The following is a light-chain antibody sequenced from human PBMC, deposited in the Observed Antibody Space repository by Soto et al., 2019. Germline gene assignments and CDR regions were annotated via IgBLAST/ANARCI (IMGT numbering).Light chain of an antibody. V-gene: IGKV3-15*01. J-gene: IGKJ2*01. CDR1: QSVRSN. CDR3: QQFKNWPPYT. Sequence: EIVMTQSPATLSVSPGERVTLSCRASQSVRSNLAWYQQKPGQAPRLLIYGASTRATGLPARFSGSGSGTDFTLTISSLQSEDFAVYYCQQFKNWPPYTFGQGTKLEIK. CDR2: GAS.